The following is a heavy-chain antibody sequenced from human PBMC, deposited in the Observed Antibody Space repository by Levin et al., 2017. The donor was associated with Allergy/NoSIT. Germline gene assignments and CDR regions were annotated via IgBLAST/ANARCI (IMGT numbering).Heavy chain of an antibody. CDR2: ISYDGSNK. V-gene: IGHV3-30-3*01. CDR3: ARDHEAVGPNWFGP. CDR1: GFTFSSYA. J-gene: IGHJ5*02. Sequence: LSLTCAASGFTFSSYAMHWVRQAPGKGLEWVAVISYDGSNKYYADSVKGRFTISRDNSKNTLYLQMNSLRAEDTAVYYCARDHEAVGPNWFGPWGQGTLVTVSS. D-gene: IGHD3-10*01.